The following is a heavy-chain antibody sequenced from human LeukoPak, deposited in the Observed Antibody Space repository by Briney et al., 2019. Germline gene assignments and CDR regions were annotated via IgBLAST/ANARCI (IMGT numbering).Heavy chain of an antibody. CDR1: GFTFSNYW. CDR2: INTDGGDT. Sequence: GGSLRLSCAASGFTFSNYWMRWVRQAPGKGLVWVSRINTDGGDTNYVDSVKGQFTISRDNAKNTLFLQMNSLRAEDTAVYYCAREENGPDYWGQGTLVTVSS. D-gene: IGHD2-8*01. CDR3: AREENGPDY. J-gene: IGHJ4*02. V-gene: IGHV3-74*01.